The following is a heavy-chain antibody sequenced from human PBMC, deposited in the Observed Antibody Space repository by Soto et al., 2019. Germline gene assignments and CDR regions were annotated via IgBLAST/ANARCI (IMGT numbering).Heavy chain of an antibody. Sequence: XXTLSLTCTVSGDSINPYYWRWIPQPPGKGLEWIAYIYHTGSINYNPSLKSRVTFSVDTSKNQFSLKLSSVTAADTAVYYCARSYYDRSGYAVDPWGQGTLVTV. CDR1: GDSINPYY. V-gene: IGHV4-59*08. CDR2: IYHTGSI. J-gene: IGHJ5*02. D-gene: IGHD3-22*01. CDR3: ARSYYDRSGYAVDP.